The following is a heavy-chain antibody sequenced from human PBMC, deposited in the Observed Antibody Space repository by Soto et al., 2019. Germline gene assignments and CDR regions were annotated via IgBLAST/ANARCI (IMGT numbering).Heavy chain of an antibody. J-gene: IGHJ3*02. V-gene: IGHV5-51*01. CDR1: GYSFSNYW. Sequence: GESLKISCKGSGYSFSNYWIGWVRQMPGKGLEWMGIIYPGDSDTRYSPSFQGQVTISADKSISTAYLHWSNLKASDSAMYYCARGTAAAGDAFDIWGQGTMVTVSS. D-gene: IGHD6-13*01. CDR2: IYPGDSDT. CDR3: ARGTAAAGDAFDI.